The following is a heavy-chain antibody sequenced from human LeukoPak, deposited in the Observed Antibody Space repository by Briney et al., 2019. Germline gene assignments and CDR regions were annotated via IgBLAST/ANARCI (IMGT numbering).Heavy chain of an antibody. V-gene: IGHV3-11*04. D-gene: IGHD3-16*01. Sequence: GGSLRLSCAASGFTFSAYYMSWIRQAPGKGLEWVSYISSSGSTIYYADSVKGRFTISRDNARNSLYLQMSSLRPEDTAVYYCATYTHWVAGDVWGQGTTVTVSS. CDR2: ISSSGSTI. CDR3: ATYTHWVAGDV. J-gene: IGHJ6*02. CDR1: GFTFSAYY.